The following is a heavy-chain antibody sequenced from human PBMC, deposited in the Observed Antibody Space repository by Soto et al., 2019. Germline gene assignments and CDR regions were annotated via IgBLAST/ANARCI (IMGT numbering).Heavy chain of an antibody. Sequence: EVQLVESGGGLVKPGGSLRLSCAASGFTFSSYSMNWVRQAPGKGLEWVSSISSSSSYIYYADSVKGRFTISRDNAKNSLYLQMNSLRDEDTAVYYCARETQDIVATMKILSYYYYMDVWGKGTTVTVSS. V-gene: IGHV3-21*01. CDR1: GFTFSSYS. D-gene: IGHD5-12*01. J-gene: IGHJ6*03. CDR2: ISSSSSYI. CDR3: ARETQDIVATMKILSYYYYMDV.